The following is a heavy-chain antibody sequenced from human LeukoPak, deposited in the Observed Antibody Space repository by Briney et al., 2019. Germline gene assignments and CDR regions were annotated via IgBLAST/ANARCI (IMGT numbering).Heavy chain of an antibody. D-gene: IGHD5/OR15-5a*01. CDR3: TRRVGDSYFYGMDV. V-gene: IGHV3-73*01. J-gene: IGHJ6*02. CDR1: GFTFSAAP. CDR2: IGSKAYSYAT. Sequence: GGSLRLSCAASGFTFSAAPIHWVRQASGKGLEWVGRIGSKAYSYATAYAESVKGRCTISRDDSENTAYLQMNSLKTEDTAVYYCTRRVGDSYFYGMDVWGQGTPVTVSS.